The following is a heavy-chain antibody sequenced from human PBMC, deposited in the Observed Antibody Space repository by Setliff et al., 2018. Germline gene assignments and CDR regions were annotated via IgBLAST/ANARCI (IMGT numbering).Heavy chain of an antibody. D-gene: IGHD3-3*01. CDR2: INQSGNT. CDR1: GGSSSDYY. V-gene: IGHV4-34*01. J-gene: IGHJ4*02. Sequence: PSETLSLTCTVYGGSSSDYYWGWIRQSPGKRPEWIAEINQSGNTNYNPSLNSRVSVSVDTPTNQFSLKVFSVTAADTAVYYCRFWSSYYKNDYWARGTLVTVSS. CDR3: RFWSSYYKNDY.